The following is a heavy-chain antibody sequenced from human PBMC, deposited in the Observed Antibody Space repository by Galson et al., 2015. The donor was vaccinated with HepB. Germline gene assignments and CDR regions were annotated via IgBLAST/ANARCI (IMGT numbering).Heavy chain of an antibody. CDR1: GFTFRNYG. CDR2: ISDDGSKK. CDR3: VKGLMVTAISDH. J-gene: IGHJ4*02. V-gene: IGHV3-30*18. Sequence: SLRLSCAASGFTFRNYGMYWVRQAPGKGLEWVAVISDDGSKKYYADFVRGRFSVFRDNSRDTVDLQMSSLRAEDTAVYYCVKGLMVTAISDHWGQGALVTVSS. D-gene: IGHD2-21*02.